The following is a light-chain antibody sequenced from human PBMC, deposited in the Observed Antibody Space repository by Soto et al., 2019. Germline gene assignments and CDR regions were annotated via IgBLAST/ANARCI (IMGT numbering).Light chain of an antibody. CDR3: HQRSKWPPFP. V-gene: IGKV3-11*01. Sequence: EIVLTQSPATLSLSPVERATLSCRASQSVSSYLAWYQQKPGQAPRLLIYDASNRATGIPARFSGSGSGTDFTRPISSLEPEDFAVYYCHQRSKWPPFPFGPGTKVEIK. CDR2: DAS. J-gene: IGKJ3*01. CDR1: QSVSSY.